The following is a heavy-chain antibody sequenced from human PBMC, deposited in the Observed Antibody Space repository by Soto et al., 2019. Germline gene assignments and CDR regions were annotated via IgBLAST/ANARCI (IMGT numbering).Heavy chain of an antibody. CDR2: IRSKANSYAT. CDR1: GFTFSGSA. CDR3: TIKVHCSSTSCYKDYYYMDV. D-gene: IGHD2-2*02. V-gene: IGHV3-73*01. J-gene: IGHJ6*03. Sequence: GGSLRLSCAASGFTFSGSAMHWVRQASGKGLEWVGRIRSKANSYATAYAASVKGRFTISRDDSKNTAYLQMNSLKTEDTAVYYCTIKVHCSSTSCYKDYYYMDVWGKGTTVTVSS.